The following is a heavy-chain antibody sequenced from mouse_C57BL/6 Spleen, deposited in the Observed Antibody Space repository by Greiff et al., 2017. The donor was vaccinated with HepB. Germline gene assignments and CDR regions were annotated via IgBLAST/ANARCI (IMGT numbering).Heavy chain of an antibody. CDR3: ARGVSSSPGFAY. V-gene: IGHV1-53*01. J-gene: IGHJ3*01. CDR1: GYTFTSYW. D-gene: IGHD1-1*01. Sequence: QVHVKQPGTELVKPGASVKLSCKASGYTFTSYWMHWVKQRPGQGLEWIGNINPSNGGTNYNEKFKSKATLTVDKSSSTAYMQLSSLTSEDSAVYYCARGVSSSPGFAYWGQGTLVTVSA. CDR2: INPSNGGT.